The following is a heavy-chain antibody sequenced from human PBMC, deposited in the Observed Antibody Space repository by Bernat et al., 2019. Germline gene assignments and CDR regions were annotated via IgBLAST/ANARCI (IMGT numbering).Heavy chain of an antibody. J-gene: IGHJ6*02. CDR1: GFAFSSYP. CDR3: ARDPTSQTLGANGMDV. V-gene: IGHV3-30-3*01. CDR2: ISDDGHKK. Sequence: QVQVVESGGGVVQPGRSLRLSCAAPGFAFSSYPIHLVRQAPGKGLEWVAVISDDGHKKYYADSVKGRFTISRDNSKNTLYLQMNSLRAEDTAVYYCARDPTSQTLGANGMDVWGQGTTVTVSS. D-gene: IGHD6-6*01.